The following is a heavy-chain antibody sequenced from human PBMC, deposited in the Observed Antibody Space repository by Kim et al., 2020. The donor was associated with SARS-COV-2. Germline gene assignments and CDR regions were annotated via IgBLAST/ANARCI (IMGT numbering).Heavy chain of an antibody. J-gene: IGHJ4*02. CDR2: IGSGGAST. CDR1: GFTFSSYG. CDR3: AKRGGYCNSHSCYMDY. Sequence: GGSLRLSCAASGFTFSSYGMNWVRQAPGKGLEWVSTIGSGGASTFYADSVKGRFTISRDNSKNTLYLHMSSLRAEDTAVYYCAKRGGYCNSHSCYMDYWGQGTLVTVSS. V-gene: IGHV3-23*01. D-gene: IGHD2-2*02.